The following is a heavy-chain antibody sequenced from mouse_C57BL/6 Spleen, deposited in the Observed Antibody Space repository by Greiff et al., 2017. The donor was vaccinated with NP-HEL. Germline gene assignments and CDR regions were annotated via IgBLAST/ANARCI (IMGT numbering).Heavy chain of an antibody. CDR1: GYAFSSYW. Sequence: QVQLKESGAELVKPGASVKISCKASGYAFSSYWMNWVKQRPGKGLEWIGQIYPGDGDTNYNGKFKGKATLTADKSSSTAYMQLSSLTSEDSAVYFCARSYGSSHCFDYWGQGTTLTVSS. V-gene: IGHV1-80*01. CDR2: IYPGDGDT. J-gene: IGHJ2*01. D-gene: IGHD1-1*01. CDR3: ARSYGSSHCFDY.